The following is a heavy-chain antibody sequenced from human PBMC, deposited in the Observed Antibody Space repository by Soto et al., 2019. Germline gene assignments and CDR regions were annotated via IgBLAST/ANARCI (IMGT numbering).Heavy chain of an antibody. D-gene: IGHD6-13*01. CDR3: AHRGGAAVGLYYFDY. V-gene: IGHV2-5*01. Sequence: SGPTLVNPTPPLTLTCTLSGLSLSTTGVGVGWIRQPPGKALEWLALIYWHDDKRYSPSLNSRLTITKDTSKNPVVLTMTNMDPVDTATYYCAHRGGAAVGLYYFDYCGQGALVTVSS. CDR2: IYWHDDK. CDR1: GLSLSTTGVG. J-gene: IGHJ4*02.